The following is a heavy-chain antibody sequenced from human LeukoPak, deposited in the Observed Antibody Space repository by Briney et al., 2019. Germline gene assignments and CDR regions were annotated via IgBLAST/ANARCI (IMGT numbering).Heavy chain of an antibody. Sequence: PGGSLRLSCAASGFTFSDYYMSWIRQAPGKGLEWVSYISSSGSTIYYADSVKGRFTISRDNAKSSLYLQMNSLRAEDTAVYYCARGYSYGYYYYYGMDVWGQGTTVTVSS. J-gene: IGHJ6*02. D-gene: IGHD5-18*01. CDR1: GFTFSDYY. V-gene: IGHV3-11*01. CDR2: ISSSGSTI. CDR3: ARGYSYGYYYYYGMDV.